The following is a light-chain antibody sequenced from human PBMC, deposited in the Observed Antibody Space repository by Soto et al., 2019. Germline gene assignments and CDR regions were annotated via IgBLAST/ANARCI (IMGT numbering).Light chain of an antibody. CDR1: QSVSSN. Sequence: EIVMTQSPATLSVSPGERATLSCRASQSVSSNLAWHQQKPGQAPRLLTYGASTRATGIPARFSGSGSGTEFTLTISSLQSEDFAVYYCQQYNNWPQTFGPGTKVDIK. CDR3: QQYNNWPQT. CDR2: GAS. V-gene: IGKV3-15*01. J-gene: IGKJ3*01.